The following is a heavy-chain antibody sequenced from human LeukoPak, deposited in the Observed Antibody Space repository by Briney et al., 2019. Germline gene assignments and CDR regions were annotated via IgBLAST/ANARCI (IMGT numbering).Heavy chain of an antibody. D-gene: IGHD3-10*01. J-gene: IGHJ5*02. CDR2: IYYSGST. CDR3: ASSYGSGSYYP. V-gene: IGHV4-59*01. CDR1: GDSISSYY. Sequence: SETLSLTCTVSGDSISSYYWSWIRQPPGKGLEWIGYIYYSGSTNYNPSLKSRVTISVDTSKNQFSLKLSSVTAADTAVYYCASSYGSGSYYPWGQGTLVTVSS.